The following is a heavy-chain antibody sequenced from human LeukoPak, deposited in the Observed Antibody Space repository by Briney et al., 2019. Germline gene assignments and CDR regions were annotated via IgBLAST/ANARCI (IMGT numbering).Heavy chain of an antibody. Sequence: NPGESLKISCRVSGYAFASYWIGWVRQVPGKGLEWMGIIYPDDSDTKYSPSFQGQVAFSADKSVNTAYLQWSSLKASDSAIYYCARFEVNHEDSSSFYYFDHWGQGTLVTVSS. V-gene: IGHV5-51*01. CDR2: IYPDDSDT. CDR1: GYAFASYW. J-gene: IGHJ4*02. CDR3: ARFEVNHEDSSSFYYFDH. D-gene: IGHD3-22*01.